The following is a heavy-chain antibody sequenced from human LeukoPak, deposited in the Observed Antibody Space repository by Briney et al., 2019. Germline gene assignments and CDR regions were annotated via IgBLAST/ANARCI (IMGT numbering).Heavy chain of an antibody. CDR2: IYYSGST. J-gene: IGHJ5*02. V-gene: IGHV4-59*01. D-gene: IGHD4-17*01. Sequence: SETLSLTCTVSGGSISSYYWSWIRQPPGKGLEWIGYIYYSGSTNYNPSLKSRVTISVDTSKNQFSLKLSSVTAADTAVYYCARNARARPDYGELGSLSFDPWGQGTLVTVSS. CDR3: ARNARARPDYGELGSLSFDP. CDR1: GGSISSYY.